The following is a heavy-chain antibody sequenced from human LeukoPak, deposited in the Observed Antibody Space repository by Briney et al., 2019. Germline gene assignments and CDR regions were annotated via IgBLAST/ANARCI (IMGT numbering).Heavy chain of an antibody. J-gene: IGHJ4*02. D-gene: IGHD2-21*02. CDR1: GYSFTSYW. Sequence: GESLKISCKGSGYSFTSYWIGWVRQMPGKGLEWMGIIYPGDSDTRYSPSFQGQVTISADKSISTAYLQWSSLKASDTAMYCCARLCGGDCYSQHFDYWGQGTLVTVSS. CDR2: IYPGDSDT. V-gene: IGHV5-51*01. CDR3: ARLCGGDCYSQHFDY.